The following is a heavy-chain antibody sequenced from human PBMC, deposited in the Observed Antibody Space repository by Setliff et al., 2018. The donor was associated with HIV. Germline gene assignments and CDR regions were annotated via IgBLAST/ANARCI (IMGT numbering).Heavy chain of an antibody. D-gene: IGHD4-17*01. J-gene: IGHJ3*02. Sequence: ASVKVSCKASGYTFTNFGIGGVRQAPGQGLEWMGWISAYNGNTNYAQKLQGRVTMTTDTSTNTAYMELRSLRSDDTAAYYCARGYGAFDIWGQGTMVTVSS. CDR1: GYTFTNFG. V-gene: IGHV1-18*01. CDR3: ARGYGAFDI. CDR2: ISAYNGNT.